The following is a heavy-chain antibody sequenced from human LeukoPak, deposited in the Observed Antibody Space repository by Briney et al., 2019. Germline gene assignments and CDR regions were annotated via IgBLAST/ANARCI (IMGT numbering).Heavy chain of an antibody. J-gene: IGHJ3*02. CDR1: GDSISTSNSY. CDR2: IYTSGST. Sequence: SETLSLTCTVSGDSISTSNSYWGWIRQPPGKGLEWIGRIYTSGSTNYNPSLKSRVTMSVDTSKNQFSLKLSSVTAADTAVYYCARDDYGDQDAFDIWGQGTMVTVSS. V-gene: IGHV4-39*07. D-gene: IGHD4-17*01. CDR3: ARDDYGDQDAFDI.